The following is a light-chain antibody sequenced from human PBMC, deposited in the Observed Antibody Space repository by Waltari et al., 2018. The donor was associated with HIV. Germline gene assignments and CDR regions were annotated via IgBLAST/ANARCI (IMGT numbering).Light chain of an antibody. Sequence: QSVLSQPPSMSGAPGQRVTLPCSGNTSNIGAHYVHWFQHGPDAVPKLFIFAKDRRPSGVPGRFSGSKAGTSAYLAISGLRPEDEADYCCATWDDNLNTYVFGPGTRLSVL. V-gene: IGLV1-47*01. CDR3: ATWDDNLNTYV. CDR1: TSNIGAHY. J-gene: IGLJ1*01. CDR2: AKD.